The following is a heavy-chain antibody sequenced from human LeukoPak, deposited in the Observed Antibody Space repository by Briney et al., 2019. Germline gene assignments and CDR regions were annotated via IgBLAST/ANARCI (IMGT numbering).Heavy chain of an antibody. D-gene: IGHD3-22*01. V-gene: IGHV3-15*01. CDR1: GFTFSNAW. CDR2: IKSKTDGGTT. CDR3: TTVRQTATNYYDSSGYYYEGLSDEYFQH. Sequence: GGSLRLSCAASGFTFSNAWMSWVRQAPGKGLEWVGRIKSKTDGGTTDYAAPVKGRFTISRDDSKNTLYLQMNSLKTEDTAVYYCTTVRQTATNYYDSSGYYYEGLSDEYFQHWGQGTLVTVSS. J-gene: IGHJ1*01.